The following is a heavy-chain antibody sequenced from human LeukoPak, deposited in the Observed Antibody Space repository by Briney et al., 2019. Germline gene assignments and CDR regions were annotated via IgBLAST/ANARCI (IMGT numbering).Heavy chain of an antibody. CDR3: ARNYGSGSYHFDY. V-gene: IGHV1-2*02. D-gene: IGHD3-10*01. Sequence: ASVKVSCKASGYTFTGYYMHWVRQAPGQGLEWMGWINPNSGGTNYAQKFQGRVTMTRDMSTSTVYMELSSLRSEDTAVYYCARNYGSGSYHFDYWGQGTLVTVSS. CDR1: GYTFTGYY. J-gene: IGHJ4*02. CDR2: INPNSGGT.